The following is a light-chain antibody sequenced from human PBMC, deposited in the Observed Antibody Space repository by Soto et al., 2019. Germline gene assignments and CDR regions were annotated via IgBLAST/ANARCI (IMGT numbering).Light chain of an antibody. CDR2: GAS. V-gene: IGKV3-15*01. Sequence: EIVMTQSPATLSVSPGGRATLSCRASQNIGSDLAWYQQRPGQAPRLLIYGASTRATGIPARFSGSGSGTEFTLTISSLQSEDFAVYHCQQYSTWSWTFVQGTKVEIK. CDR3: QQYSTWSWT. CDR1: QNIGSD. J-gene: IGKJ1*01.